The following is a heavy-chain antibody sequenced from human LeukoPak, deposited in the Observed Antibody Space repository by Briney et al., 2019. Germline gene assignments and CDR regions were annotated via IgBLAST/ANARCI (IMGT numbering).Heavy chain of an antibody. CDR3: AKGRGVTPIPFDY. V-gene: IGHV3-23*01. Sequence: GGSLRLSCAAFGFSFNNYAMSWVRQAPGKGLEWVSAISGSGDNTYYADSVKGRFTISRDISKNRLYLQMNSLRAEDTAIYYCAKGRGVTPIPFDYWGQGTLVTVSS. D-gene: IGHD2-21*02. CDR2: ISGSGDNT. J-gene: IGHJ4*02. CDR1: GFSFNNYA.